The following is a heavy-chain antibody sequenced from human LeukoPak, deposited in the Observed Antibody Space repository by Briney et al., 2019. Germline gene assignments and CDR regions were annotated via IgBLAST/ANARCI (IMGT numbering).Heavy chain of an antibody. CDR3: ARLAGPRPGTYYFDF. CDR1: AFTYSDHA. V-gene: IGHV3-21*01. J-gene: IGHJ4*02. CDR2: ITPATDNI. D-gene: IGHD6-19*01. Sequence: GGSLRLSCAASAFTYSDHAMEWVRQTPGKGLEWVSPITPATDNIYYTPSVEGRFTISRDNAKHSLYLQMNNLRADDTAVYYCARLAGPRPGTYYFDFWGQGVQVTVSS.